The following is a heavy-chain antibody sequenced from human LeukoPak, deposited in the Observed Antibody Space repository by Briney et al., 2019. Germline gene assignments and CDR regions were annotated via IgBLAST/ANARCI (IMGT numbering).Heavy chain of an antibody. CDR2: INPNSGGT. CDR3: AVRGSGWYSAFDY. D-gene: IGHD6-19*01. CDR1: GYTFTGYY. Sequence: ASVKVSCKASGYTFTGYYMHWVRQAPGQGLEWMGWINPNSGGTNYAQKFQGRVTMTRDTSTSTAYMELSRLRSDDTAVYYCAVRGSGWYSAFDYWGQGTLVTVSS. V-gene: IGHV1-2*02. J-gene: IGHJ4*02.